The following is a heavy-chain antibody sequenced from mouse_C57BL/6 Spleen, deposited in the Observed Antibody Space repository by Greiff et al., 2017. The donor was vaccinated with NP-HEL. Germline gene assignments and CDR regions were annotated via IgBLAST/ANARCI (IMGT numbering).Heavy chain of an antibody. CDR2: IRNKANGYTT. Sequence: EVKVVESGGGLVQPGGSLSLSCAASGFTFTDYYMSWVRQPPGQALEWLGFIRNKANGYTTEYSASVKGRFTISRDNSQSILYLQMNALRAEDSATYYCARSSKRFAYWGQGTLVTVSA. V-gene: IGHV7-3*01. J-gene: IGHJ3*01. CDR1: GFTFTDYY. CDR3: ARSSKRFAY.